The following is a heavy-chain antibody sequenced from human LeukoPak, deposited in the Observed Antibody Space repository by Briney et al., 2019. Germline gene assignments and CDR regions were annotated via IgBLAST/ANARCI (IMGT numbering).Heavy chain of an antibody. J-gene: IGHJ5*02. CDR2: IDKKDKGYATAT. V-gene: IGHV3-73*01. D-gene: IGHD1-26*01. CDR1: GFTFSGSA. Sequence: PGGFLRLSCAASGFTFSGSAIHWVRQSSGKGLEWVGQIDKKDKGYATATAYAASVKGRFTIPRDDSINTAYLQMKSLKTEDTALYYCTRDSGTYSWFDPWGQGTLVTVSS. CDR3: TRDSGTYSWFDP.